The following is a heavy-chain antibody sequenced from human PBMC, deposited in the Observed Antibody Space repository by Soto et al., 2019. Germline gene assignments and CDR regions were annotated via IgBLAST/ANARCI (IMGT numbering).Heavy chain of an antibody. CDR3: ASGGDPLYGMDV. D-gene: IGHD2-21*02. CDR2: IIPIFGTA. J-gene: IGHJ6*02. V-gene: IGHV1-69*05. Sequence: ASVKVSCKASGGTFSSYAISWVRQAPGQGLEWMGGIIPIFGTANYAQKFQGRVTITRDESTSIAYMELSRLRSEDTAVYYCASGGDPLYGMDVWGQGTTVTVSS. CDR1: GGTFSSYA.